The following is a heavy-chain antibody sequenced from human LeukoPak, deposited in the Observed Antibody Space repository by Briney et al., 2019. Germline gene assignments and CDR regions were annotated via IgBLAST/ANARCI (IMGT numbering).Heavy chain of an antibody. CDR1: GGSISSGDYY. CDR3: AREGAPDAFDI. CDR2: IYYSGST. J-gene: IGHJ3*02. V-gene: IGHV4-30-4*08. Sequence: SETLSLTCTVSGGSISSGDYYWSWIRQPPGKGLEWIGYIYYSGSTYYNPSLKSRVTISVDTSKNQFSLKLSSVTAADTAVYYCAREGAPDAFDIWGQGTMVTVSS.